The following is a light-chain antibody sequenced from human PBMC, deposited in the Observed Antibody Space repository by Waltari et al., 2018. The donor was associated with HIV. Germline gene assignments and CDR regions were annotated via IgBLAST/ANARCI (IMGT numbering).Light chain of an antibody. CDR3: QSYDSALSGSV. CDR2: AND. V-gene: IGLV1-40*01. CDR1: SSNIGAGYD. J-gene: IGLJ2*01. Sequence: QSVLTQPPSVSGAPGQRVTISCTGSSSNIGAGYDVHWYQQLPGTAPKLVIYANDNRPSGVPDRCAGSKSGTSASLAITGLQAEDDADYYCQSYDSALSGSVFGGGTKLTVL.